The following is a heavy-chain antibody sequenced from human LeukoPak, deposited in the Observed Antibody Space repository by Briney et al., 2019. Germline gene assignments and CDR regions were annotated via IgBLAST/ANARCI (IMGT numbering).Heavy chain of an antibody. D-gene: IGHD3-10*01. CDR1: GGSINTYY. CDR2: IYHGGST. CDR3: ARSSVSGTYSGGY. Sequence: SETLSLTCTVSGGSINTYYWSWIRQPPGQGLEWIGYIYHGGSTYSNPSLQGPVTIAADTSKNQFSLKLTSVTAADTSVYYCARSSVSGTYSGGYWGQGILVTVCS. J-gene: IGHJ4*02. V-gene: IGHV4-59*08.